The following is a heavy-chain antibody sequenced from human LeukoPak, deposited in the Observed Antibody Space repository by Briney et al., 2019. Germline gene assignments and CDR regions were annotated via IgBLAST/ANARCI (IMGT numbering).Heavy chain of an antibody. D-gene: IGHD3-10*01. CDR1: GGSISSYY. CDR3: ARGRMVRGVINKRQYYFDY. CDR2: IYYSGST. Sequence: PSETLSLTCTVSGGSISSYYWSWIRQPPGKGLEWIGYIYYSGSTNYNPSLKSRVTISVDTSKNQFSLKLSSVTAADTAVYYCARGRMVRGVINKRQYYFDYWGQGTLVTVSS. J-gene: IGHJ4*02. V-gene: IGHV4-59*12.